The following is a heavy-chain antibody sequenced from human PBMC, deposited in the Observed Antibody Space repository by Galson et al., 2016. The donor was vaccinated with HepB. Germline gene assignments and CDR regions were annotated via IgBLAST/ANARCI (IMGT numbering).Heavy chain of an antibody. CDR3: AGLTTVTTYAGSFDV. V-gene: IGHV4-39*01. CDR2: IYYSGDT. Sequence: SETLSLTCTVSGGSISSRSYYWGWIRQPPGKGLEWLGYIYYSGDTYYNPSLRSRVTISVDTSKNQFSLRLSSVTAPDTAVYFCAGLTTVTTYAGSFDVWGRGTMVTV. D-gene: IGHD4-11*01. CDR1: GGSISSRSYY. J-gene: IGHJ3*01.